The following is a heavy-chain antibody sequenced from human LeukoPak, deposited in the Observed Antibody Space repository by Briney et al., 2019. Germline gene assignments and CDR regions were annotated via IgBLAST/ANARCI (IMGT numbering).Heavy chain of an antibody. D-gene: IGHD6-19*01. J-gene: IGHJ5*02. CDR1: GFTFSSYA. Sequence: PGRSLRLSCAASGFTFSSYAMHWVRQAPGKGLEWVAVISYDGSNKCYADSVKGRFTISRDNSKNTLYLQMNSLRAEDTAVYYCARDLAVAGRWRNWFDPWGQGTLVTVSS. CDR3: ARDLAVAGRWRNWFDP. CDR2: ISYDGSNK. V-gene: IGHV3-30-3*01.